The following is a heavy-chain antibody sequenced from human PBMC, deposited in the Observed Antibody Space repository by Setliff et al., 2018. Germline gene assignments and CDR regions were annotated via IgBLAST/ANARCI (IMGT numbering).Heavy chain of an antibody. CDR3: ARVGVPSGYWYYLDY. CDR2: IKPGIDTT. CDR1: GYTFTRYY. D-gene: IGHD3-22*01. J-gene: IGHJ4*02. Sequence: GASVKVSCKASGYTFTRYYMYWVRQAPGQGLEWMGVIKPGIDTTTYAEMFQGRVTMTTDTSTSIVYMELRVLRSEDTAVYYCARVGVPSGYWYYLDYWGQGTQVTVSS. V-gene: IGHV1-46*01.